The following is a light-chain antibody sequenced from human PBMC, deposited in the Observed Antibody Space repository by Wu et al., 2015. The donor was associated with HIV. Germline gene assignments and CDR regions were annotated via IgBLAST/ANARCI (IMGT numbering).Light chain of an antibody. V-gene: IGKV3-20*01. CDR2: GAS. Sequence: EIVLTQSPGTLSLSPGERATLSCRASQSVSSNYLAWYQRQPGQAPRLLVYGASTRATGIPERFSGSGSGTDFTLTISRLEPEDFAVYYCQQYGTWPPWTFGQGTKVEIK. J-gene: IGKJ1*01. CDR3: QQYGTWPPWT. CDR1: QSVSSNY.